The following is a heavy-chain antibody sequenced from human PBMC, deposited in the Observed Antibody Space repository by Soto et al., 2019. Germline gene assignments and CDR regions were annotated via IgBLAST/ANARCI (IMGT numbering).Heavy chain of an antibody. CDR1: GFSFDDYA. Sequence: GGSLRLSCAASGFSFDDYAIHWVRQAPGKGLEWVSGISWTGGGIGYADSVKGRFIISRDNSKNSLYLQMNSQRGEDTALYYCGKEPAGYTSGWHAMDVGGQGTTVSVSS. CDR2: ISWTGGGI. J-gene: IGHJ6*02. CDR3: GKEPAGYTSGWHAMDV. V-gene: IGHV3-9*01. D-gene: IGHD6-19*01.